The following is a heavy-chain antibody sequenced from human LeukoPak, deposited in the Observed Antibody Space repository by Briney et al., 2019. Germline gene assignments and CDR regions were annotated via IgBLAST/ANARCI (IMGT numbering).Heavy chain of an antibody. D-gene: IGHD5-12*01. J-gene: IGHJ6*02. CDR1: GFMFNSYS. V-gene: IGHV3-21*01. CDR2: ISTGSSYI. Sequence: GGSLRLSCAASGFMFNSYSMSWVRQAPGKGLEWVSSISTGSSYIYYVDSVKGRFTISRDNAKNSLFLQMNTLRAEDTAVHYCARDIGDSGMGVWGQGTTVTVSS. CDR3: ARDIGDSGMGV.